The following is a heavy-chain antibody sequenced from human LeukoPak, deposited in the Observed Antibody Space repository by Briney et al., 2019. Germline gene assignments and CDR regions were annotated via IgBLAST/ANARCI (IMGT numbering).Heavy chain of an antibody. V-gene: IGHV1-18*04. CDR3: ARLTYCGGDCYDYFDY. CDR2: ISAYNGNT. Sequence: GASVKVSCKASGYTFTDYYFHWVRQAPGQGLEWMGWISAYNGNTNYAQKLQGRVTMTTDTSTSTAYMELRSLRSDDTAVYYCARLTYCGGDCYDYFDYWGQGTLVTVSS. D-gene: IGHD2-21*02. J-gene: IGHJ4*02. CDR1: GYTFTDYY.